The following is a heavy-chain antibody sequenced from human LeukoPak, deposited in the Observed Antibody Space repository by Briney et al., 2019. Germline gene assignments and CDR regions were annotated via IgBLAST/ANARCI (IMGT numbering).Heavy chain of an antibody. J-gene: IGHJ6*02. CDR3: AREAMVTRYYYYGMDV. CDR2: TIPILGIA. Sequence: VTVSCKASGGTFSSYAISWVGQAPGQGLEWMGRTIPILGIANYAQKFHGRVTITADKSTSTAYMELSSLRSEDTAVYYCAREAMVTRYYYYGMDVWGQGTTVTVSS. V-gene: IGHV1-69*04. CDR1: GGTFSSYA. D-gene: IGHD5-18*01.